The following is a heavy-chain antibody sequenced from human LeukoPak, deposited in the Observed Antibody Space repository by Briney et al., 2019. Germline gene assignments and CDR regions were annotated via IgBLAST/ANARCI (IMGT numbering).Heavy chain of an antibody. CDR3: AKEGNTAMVKGYFDY. Sequence: PGGSLRLSCAASGFTFNNFGMTWVRQPPGKGLEWVSTISVSGGTTYYADSVKGRFTISRDNSKNTLYLQMNSLRAEDTALYYCAKEGNTAMVKGYFDYWGQGTLVTVSS. D-gene: IGHD5-18*01. CDR1: GFTFNNFG. CDR2: ISVSGGTT. J-gene: IGHJ4*02. V-gene: IGHV3-23*01.